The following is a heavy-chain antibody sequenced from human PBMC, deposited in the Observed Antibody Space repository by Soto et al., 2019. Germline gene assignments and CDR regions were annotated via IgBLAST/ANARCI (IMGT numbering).Heavy chain of an antibody. CDR3: TGAPDVLRYFDWLNY. D-gene: IGHD3-9*01. Sequence: GGSLRLSCAASGFTFSNAWMSWVRQAPGKGLEWVGRIKSKTDGGTTDYAAPVKGRFTISRDDSKNTLYLQMNSLKTEDTAVYYCTGAPDVLRYFDWLNYWGQGTLVTVSS. J-gene: IGHJ4*02. CDR2: IKSKTDGGTT. CDR1: GFTFSNAW. V-gene: IGHV3-15*01.